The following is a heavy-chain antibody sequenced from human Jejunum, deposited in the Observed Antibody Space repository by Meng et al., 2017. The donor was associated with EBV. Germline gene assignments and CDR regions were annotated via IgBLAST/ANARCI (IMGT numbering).Heavy chain of an antibody. CDR3: ARGGPDFGDYVPFDY. V-gene: IGHV4-30-2*01. CDR2: IYHIGST. CDR1: GDSITRGAYL. J-gene: IGHJ4*02. Sequence: LQLQESVSGLVKPSQTLSLTCAVSGDSITRGAYLWSWIRQPPGKGLEWIGNIYHIGSTYYSPSLKSRVTISVDRSKNQFSLKLTSVTAADTAVYYCARGGPDFGDYVPFDYWGQGTLVTVSS. D-gene: IGHD4-17*01.